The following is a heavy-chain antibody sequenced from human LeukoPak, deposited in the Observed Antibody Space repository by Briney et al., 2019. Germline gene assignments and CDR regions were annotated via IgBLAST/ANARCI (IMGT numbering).Heavy chain of an antibody. CDR3: AIGRPYYCGSGSYSFDY. D-gene: IGHD3-10*01. J-gene: IGHJ4*02. V-gene: IGHV1-69*06. CDR2: IIPIFGTA. Sequence: ASVKVSCKASGDTFSSYAISWVRQAPGQGLEWMGGIIPIFGTANYAQKLQGRVTITADKSTSTAYMGLSSLRSEDTAVYYCAIGRPYYCGSGSYSFDYWGQGTLVTVSS. CDR1: GDTFSSYA.